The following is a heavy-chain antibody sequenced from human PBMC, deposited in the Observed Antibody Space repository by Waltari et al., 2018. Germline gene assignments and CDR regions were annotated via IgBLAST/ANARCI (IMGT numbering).Heavy chain of an antibody. J-gene: IGHJ4*02. D-gene: IGHD1-7*01. CDR3: LNYDFDS. CDR2: INNDGSIV. Sequence: DVPVVESGGGLVRPGGSLSLSCIGSGFNFSNYFIHWVRQAPGEGPVWVARINNDGSIVNYADSVKGRFSISRDNAKSTVYLQMNNLRGEDTALYHCLNYDFDSWGQGTLVTVSS. V-gene: IGHV3-74*01. CDR1: GFNFSNYF.